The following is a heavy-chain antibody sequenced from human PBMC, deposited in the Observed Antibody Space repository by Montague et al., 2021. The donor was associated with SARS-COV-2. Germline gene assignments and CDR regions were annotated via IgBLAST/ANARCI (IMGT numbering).Heavy chain of an antibody. J-gene: IGHJ4*02. CDR1: GGSISSSSYY. CDR2: IYYSGST. D-gene: IGHD2-8*01. V-gene: IGHV4-39*01. Sequence: SETLSLTCTVSGGSISSSSYYWGWIRQPPGKGLEWIGNIYYSGSTYHNSSLQSRVTISVDTSKNQLSLRLRSVTAADTSVYYGARQSRFCPNALCYASDYWGQGTLVTVSS. CDR3: ARQSRFCPNALCYASDY.